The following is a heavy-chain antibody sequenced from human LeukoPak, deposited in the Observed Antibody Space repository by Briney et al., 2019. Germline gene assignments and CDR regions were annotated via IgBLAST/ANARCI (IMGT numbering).Heavy chain of an antibody. CDR2: IKSRSSGGTT. V-gene: IGHV3-15*01. Sequence: GGSLRLSCAASGFTFRDAWMGWVREAPGKGLEWVGLIKSRSSGGTTDYGARVKGRFTISRDDSKNTLYLQMGSLVTEDTAVFYCTADLIGNSRGIDYWGQGTLVTVSS. J-gene: IGHJ4*02. D-gene: IGHD6-13*01. CDR3: TADLIGNSRGIDY. CDR1: GFTFRDAW.